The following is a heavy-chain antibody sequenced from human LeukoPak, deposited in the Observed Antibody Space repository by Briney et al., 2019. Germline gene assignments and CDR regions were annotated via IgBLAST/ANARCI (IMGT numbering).Heavy chain of an antibody. CDR2: INYSGST. CDR1: GDSISNYY. V-gene: IGHV4-59*01. Sequence: SETLSLTCTVSGDSISNYYWSWIRQPPGKGLEWIGYINYSGSTNYNPSLKSRVTISVDTSKNQFSLKLSSVTAADTAVYYCARVWPYYFDYWGQGTLVTVSS. CDR3: ARVWPYYFDY. J-gene: IGHJ4*02.